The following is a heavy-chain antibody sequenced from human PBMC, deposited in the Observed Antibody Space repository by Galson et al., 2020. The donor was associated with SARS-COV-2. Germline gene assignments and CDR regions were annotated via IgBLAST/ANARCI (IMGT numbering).Heavy chain of an antibody. V-gene: IGHV4-31*03. D-gene: IGHD3-10*01. Sequence: SETLSLTCTVSGGSIRSGGYYWSWIRQHPGKGLEWIGYIYYSGSTYYNPSLKSRVTISVDTSKNQFSLKLSSVTAADTAVYYCVRENPGITMVRGPHEFDCWGQGTLVTVSS. CDR3: VRENPGITMVRGPHEFDC. J-gene: IGHJ4*02. CDR2: IYYSGST. CDR1: GGSIRSGGYY.